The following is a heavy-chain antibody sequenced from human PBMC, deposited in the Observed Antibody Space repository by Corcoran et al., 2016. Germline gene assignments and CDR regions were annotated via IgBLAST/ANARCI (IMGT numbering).Heavy chain of an antibody. Sequence: QVQLVQSGAEVKKPGASVKVSCKASGYTFTGYYMHWVRQAPGQGLEWMGWINPNSGGTNYAQKFQGRVTMTRDTSTSTVYMELSSLRSEDTAVYYCAIRTAPGGSELSAVDIWGQGTMVTVSS. V-gene: IGHV1-2*02. CDR2: INPNSGGT. D-gene: IGHD3-10*01. CDR1: GYTFTGYY. CDR3: AIRTAPGGSELSAVDI. J-gene: IGHJ3*02.